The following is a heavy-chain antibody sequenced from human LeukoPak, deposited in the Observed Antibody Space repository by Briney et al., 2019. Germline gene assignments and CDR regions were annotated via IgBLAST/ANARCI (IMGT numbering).Heavy chain of an antibody. CDR3: ARDPYYYDSSGYYYVQAFDI. CDR1: GFTFSSYS. Sequence: VGSLRLSCAASGFTFSSYSMNWVRQAPGKGLEWVSSISSSSSYIYYADSVKGRFTISRDNAKNSLYLQMNSLRAEDTAVYYCARDPYYYDSSGYYYVQAFDIWGQGTMVTVSS. V-gene: IGHV3-21*01. D-gene: IGHD3-22*01. J-gene: IGHJ3*02. CDR2: ISSSSSYI.